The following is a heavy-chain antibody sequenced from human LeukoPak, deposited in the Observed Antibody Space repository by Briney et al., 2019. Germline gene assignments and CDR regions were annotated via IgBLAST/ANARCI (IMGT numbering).Heavy chain of an antibody. D-gene: IGHD6-19*01. CDR2: ISGGGGGT. CDR3: VRNLAVAGTCFDS. J-gene: IGHJ4*02. Sequence: GGSLRLSCAASGFAFSSYAMSWVRQAPGKGLEWVSAISGGGGGTYYADSVKGHFTISRDNSKNTLYLQMNSLRAEDTAVYYCVRNLAVAGTCFDSWGQGTLVTVSS. CDR1: GFAFSSYA. V-gene: IGHV3-23*01.